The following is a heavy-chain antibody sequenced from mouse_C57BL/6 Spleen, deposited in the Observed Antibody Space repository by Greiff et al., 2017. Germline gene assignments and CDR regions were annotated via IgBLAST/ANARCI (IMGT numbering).Heavy chain of an antibody. CDR1: GYTFTDYY. Sequence: EVQLQQSGPELVKPGASVKISCKASGYTFTDYYMNWVKQSHGKSLEWIGDINPNNGGTSYNQKFKGKATLTVDKSSSTAYMELRSLTSEDSAVYYGAREGHYYGDYWGQGTTLTVSS. D-gene: IGHD1-2*01. V-gene: IGHV1-26*01. J-gene: IGHJ2*01. CDR2: INPNNGGT. CDR3: AREGHYYGDY.